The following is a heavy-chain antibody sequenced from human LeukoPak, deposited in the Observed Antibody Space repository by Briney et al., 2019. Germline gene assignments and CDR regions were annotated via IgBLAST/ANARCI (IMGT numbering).Heavy chain of an antibody. CDR3: ASSGWFGGYYFDY. CDR2: IYHSGST. Sequence: PSETLSLTCTVSGYSISSGYYWGWIRQPPGKGLEWIGSIYHSGSTYYNPSLKSRVTISVDTSKNQFSLKLSSVTAADTAVYYCASSGWFGGYYFDYWGQGTLVTVSS. J-gene: IGHJ4*02. CDR1: GYSISSGYY. D-gene: IGHD6-19*01. V-gene: IGHV4-38-2*02.